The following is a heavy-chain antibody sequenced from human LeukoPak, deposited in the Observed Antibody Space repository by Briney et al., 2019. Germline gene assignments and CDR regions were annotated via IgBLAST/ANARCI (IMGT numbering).Heavy chain of an antibody. J-gene: IGHJ6*03. CDR1: GFTFSSYT. CDR3: AQWALYYNYYMDV. CDR2: ISSSSNTI. D-gene: IGHD3-10*01. Sequence: SGGSLRLSCAASGFTFSSYTMNWVRQAPGKGLEWVSYISSSSNTIYYADSVKGRFTISRDNAKNSLYLQMNSLRAEDTAVYYCAQWALYYNYYMDVWGKGTTVTVSS. V-gene: IGHV3-48*01.